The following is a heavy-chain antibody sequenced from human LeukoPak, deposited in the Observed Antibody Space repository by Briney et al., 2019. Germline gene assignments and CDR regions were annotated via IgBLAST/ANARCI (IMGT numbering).Heavy chain of an antibody. Sequence: SETLSLTCTVSGGSISSYYWSWIRQPPGKGLEWIGHIYYSGSTNYNPSLKSRVTISVDTSKNQFSLKLSSVTAADTAVYYCARRSGYGMDVWGQGTTVTVSS. CDR1: GGSISSYY. CDR3: ARRSGYGMDV. D-gene: IGHD1-26*01. CDR2: IYYSGST. J-gene: IGHJ6*02. V-gene: IGHV4-59*01.